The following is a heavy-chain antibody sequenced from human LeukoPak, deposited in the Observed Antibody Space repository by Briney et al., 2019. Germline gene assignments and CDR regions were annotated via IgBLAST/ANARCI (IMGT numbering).Heavy chain of an antibody. D-gene: IGHD2-2*02. J-gene: IGHJ3*02. V-gene: IGHV4-39*07. CDR2: IYYSGST. Sequence: PSETLSLTCTVSGGSISSSSYYWGWIRQPPGKGLEWIGSIYYSGSTYYNPSLKSRVTISVDTSKNQFSLKLSSATAADTAVYYCARDRPRELKIGVVPAAIFGAFDIWGQGTMVTVSS. CDR1: GGSISSSSYY. CDR3: ARDRPRELKIGVVPAAIFGAFDI.